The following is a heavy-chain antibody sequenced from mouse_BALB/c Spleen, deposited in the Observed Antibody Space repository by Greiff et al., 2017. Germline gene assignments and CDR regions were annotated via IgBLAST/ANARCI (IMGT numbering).Heavy chain of an antibody. CDR1: GFTFSSYG. Sequence: EVQLVESGGDLVKPGGSLKLSCAASGFTFSSYGMSWVRQTPDKRLEWVATISSGGSYTYYPDSVKGRFTISRDNAKNTLYLQMSSLKSEDTAMYYWARPFITYDGYWYFDVWGAGTTVTVSS. CDR3: ARPFITYDGYWYFDV. J-gene: IGHJ1*01. V-gene: IGHV5-6*01. D-gene: IGHD2-12*01. CDR2: ISSGGSYT.